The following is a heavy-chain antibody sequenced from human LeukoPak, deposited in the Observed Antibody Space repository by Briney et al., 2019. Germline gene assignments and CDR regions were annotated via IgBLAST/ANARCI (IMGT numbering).Heavy chain of an antibody. V-gene: IGHV1-2*02. CDR2: NNPNSGGT. CDR3: ARGTAAGVSSPNY. CDR1: GYTFTGYY. Sequence: ASVKVSCKASGYTFTGYYMHWVRQAPGQGLEWMGWNNPNSGGTNYAQKFRGRVTMTRDTSISTAYMELSRLSSDDTAVYYCARGTAAGVSSPNYWGQGTLVTVSS. D-gene: IGHD6-25*01. J-gene: IGHJ4*02.